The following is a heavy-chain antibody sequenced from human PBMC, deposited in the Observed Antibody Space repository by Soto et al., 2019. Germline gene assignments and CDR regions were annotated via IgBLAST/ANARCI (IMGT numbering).Heavy chain of an antibody. J-gene: IGHJ4*02. V-gene: IGHV3-23*01. CDR3: AKREVGYCSGGSCYGALDY. D-gene: IGHD2-15*01. Sequence: PGGSLRLSCAASGLTFKNYVMNWVRKTPGKGLEWVSSITARGDSTAYAASVNGRFTISRDNSRNTLSLQMTSLRAEDTAIYYCAKREVGYCSGGSCYGALDYWGQGILVTVSS. CDR2: ITARGDST. CDR1: GLTFKNYV.